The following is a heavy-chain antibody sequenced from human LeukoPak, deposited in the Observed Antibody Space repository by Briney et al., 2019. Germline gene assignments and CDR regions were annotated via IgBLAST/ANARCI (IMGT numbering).Heavy chain of an antibody. CDR1: GFTFSSYS. V-gene: IGHV3-21*01. CDR3: ARAPLIWVVVPAAPGSTAAGTRYYYYYGMDV. J-gene: IGHJ6*02. CDR2: ISSSSSYI. Sequence: GGSLRLSCAASGFTFSSYSMNWVRQAPGKGLEWVSSISSSSSYIYYADSVKGRFTISRDNAKNSLYLQMNSLRAEDTAVYYCARAPLIWVVVPAAPGSTAAGTRYYYYYGMDVWGQGTTVTVSS. D-gene: IGHD2-2*01.